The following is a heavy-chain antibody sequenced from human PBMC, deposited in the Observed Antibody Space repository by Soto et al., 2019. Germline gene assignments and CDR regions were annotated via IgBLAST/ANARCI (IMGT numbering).Heavy chain of an antibody. CDR1: GFTLSDHY. V-gene: IGHV3-72*01. D-gene: IGHD3-10*01. J-gene: IGHJ6*02. CDR3: TRDFGGV. CDR2: SANKANSYTT. Sequence: LRLSCAASGFTLSDHYVDWVRQAPGKGLEWVGRSANKANSYTTQYAAAVKGRFTISRSDSENSLYLQMNSLRTEDTALYYCTRDFGGVWGQGTTVTVSS.